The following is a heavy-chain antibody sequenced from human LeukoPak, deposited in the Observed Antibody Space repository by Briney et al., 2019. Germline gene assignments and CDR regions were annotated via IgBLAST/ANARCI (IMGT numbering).Heavy chain of an antibody. CDR3: ATLPYYYDSSGSYYFDY. Sequence: GGSLRLSCAASGFTFSSYAMHWVRQAPGKGLEWVAFIRYDGSNKYYADSVKGRFTISRDNPKNTLYLQMNSLRVEDTAVYYCATLPYYYDSSGSYYFDYWGQGTLVTVSS. D-gene: IGHD3-22*01. J-gene: IGHJ4*02. CDR1: GFTFSSYA. CDR2: IRYDGSNK. V-gene: IGHV3-30*02.